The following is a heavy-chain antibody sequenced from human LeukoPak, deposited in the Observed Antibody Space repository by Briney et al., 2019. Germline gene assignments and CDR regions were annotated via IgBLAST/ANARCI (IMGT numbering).Heavy chain of an antibody. CDR2: ISSSXRYI. J-gene: IGHJ4*02. CDR3: ARDIAGSSGYVNY. CDR1: GXXXXXXS. D-gene: IGHD3-22*01. Sequence: PGGSLRLSCAASGXXXXXXSXXXXXXAXVXGLXWVXXISSSXRYIYYADSVKGRFTISRDNAKNSLYLQMNSLRAEDTAVYYCARDIAGSSGYVNYWGQGTLVTVSS. V-gene: IGHV3-21*01.